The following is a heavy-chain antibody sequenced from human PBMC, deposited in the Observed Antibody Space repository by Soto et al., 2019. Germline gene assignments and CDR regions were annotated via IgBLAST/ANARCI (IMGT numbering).Heavy chain of an antibody. CDR2: IYYRGTT. D-gene: IGHD5-18*01. Sequence: PXETLSLTCNVSNAALNFYYWSWIRQPPGKELEWIGNIYYRGTTNYNPSLQGRVTMSIDTSKNQFSLMLTSVTAADTAVYYCTRVATAVPSCGRGVLVTVSS. CDR3: TRVATAVPS. CDR1: NAALNFYY. V-gene: IGHV4-59*12. J-gene: IGHJ5*02.